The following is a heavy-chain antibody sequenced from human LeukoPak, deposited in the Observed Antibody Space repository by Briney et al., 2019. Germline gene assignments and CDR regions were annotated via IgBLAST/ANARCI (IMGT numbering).Heavy chain of an antibody. Sequence: GGSLRLSCAASGFTFSSYEMNWVRQAPGQGLELVSYISSSCSTIYYADSVKGRCTISRDNAKNSLYLQMNSLRAEDTAVYYCASDPPYCSGGSCYSPDYWGQGTLVTVSS. CDR2: ISSSCSTI. CDR3: ASDPPYCSGGSCYSPDY. CDR1: GFTFSSYE. V-gene: IGHV3-48*03. D-gene: IGHD2-15*01. J-gene: IGHJ4*02.